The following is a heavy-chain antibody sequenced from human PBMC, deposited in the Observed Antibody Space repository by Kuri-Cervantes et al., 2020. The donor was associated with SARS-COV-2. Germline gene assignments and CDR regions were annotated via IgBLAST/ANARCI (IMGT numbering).Heavy chain of an antibody. CDR2: IYYSGST. Sequence: SETLSLTCTVSGGSISSHYWSWIRQPPGKGLEWIGYIYYSGSTNYNPSLKSRVTISAVTSKNQFSLKLSSVTAADTAVYYCARWEARDFRSGNILDAFDIWGQGTMVTVSS. CDR3: ARWEARDFRSGNILDAFDI. J-gene: IGHJ3*02. V-gene: IGHV4-59*08. D-gene: IGHD3-3*01. CDR1: GGSISSHY.